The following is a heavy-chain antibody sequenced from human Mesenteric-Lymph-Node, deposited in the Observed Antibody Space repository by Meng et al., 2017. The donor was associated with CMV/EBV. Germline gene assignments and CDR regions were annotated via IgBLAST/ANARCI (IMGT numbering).Heavy chain of an antibody. D-gene: IGHD3-10*01. J-gene: IGHJ3*02. Sequence: GGSLRLSCAASGFSFSNYAMNWVRQAPGKGLEWVSSISGSGGSTYYADSVKGRFTISRDNSKNTLFLQMNSLRAEDEAVYYCAKGRMLFTGGLVRIDAFDIWGQGTMVTVSS. CDR2: ISGSGGST. CDR3: AKGRMLFTGGLVRIDAFDI. V-gene: IGHV3-23*01. CDR1: GFSFSNYA.